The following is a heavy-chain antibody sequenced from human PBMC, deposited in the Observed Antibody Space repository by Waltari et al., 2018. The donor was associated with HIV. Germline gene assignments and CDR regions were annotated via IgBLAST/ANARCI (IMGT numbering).Heavy chain of an antibody. V-gene: IGHV4-59*11. J-gene: IGHJ3*01. CDR1: GDSMKTHY. Sequence: VQLRESGPRLVKPSETLSLVCNVSGDSMKTHYWNWIRQSPDKGLEWIGYFYYCGSSTDYSRGTTHNLSLLSRVTISVARSKNQVSLGVRAVTAADTGVYFCARGNCHLGSCLLVAFPFDFWGQGIPVVVSS. CDR3: ARGNCHLGSCLLVAFPFDF. CDR2: FYYCGSSTDYSRGT. D-gene: IGHD5-12*01.